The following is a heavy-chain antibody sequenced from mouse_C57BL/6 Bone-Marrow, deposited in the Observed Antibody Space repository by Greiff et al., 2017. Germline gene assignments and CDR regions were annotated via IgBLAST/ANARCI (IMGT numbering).Heavy chain of an antibody. D-gene: IGHD2-4*01. J-gene: IGHJ4*01. Sequence: QVQLKQPGAELVKPGASVKLSCKASGYTFTSYWMHWVKQRPGQGLEWIGMIHPNSGSTNYNEKFKSKATLTVDKSSSTAYMQLSSLTSEDSAVYYCARERGRYDYDEDYYYAMDYWGQGTSVTVSS. CDR3: ARERGRYDYDEDYYYAMDY. CDR1: GYTFTSYW. CDR2: IHPNSGST. V-gene: IGHV1-64*01.